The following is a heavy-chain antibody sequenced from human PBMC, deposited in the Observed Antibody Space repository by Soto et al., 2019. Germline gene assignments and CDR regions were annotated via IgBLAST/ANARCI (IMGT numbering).Heavy chain of an antibody. CDR3: ARIALWFGELSTDYGLDV. D-gene: IGHD3-10*01. CDR2: IFSSEEK. CDR1: GFSLTNHRMG. V-gene: IGHV2-26*01. J-gene: IGHJ6*02. Sequence: QVTLRESGPVLVKPTETLTLTCTASGFSLTNHRMGVSWIRQPPGKALEWLAHIFSSEEKSYRTSLKSRLTISKDTSKSQVVLTMTNMDPVDTATYYCARIALWFGELSTDYGLDVWGQGTTVTVSS.